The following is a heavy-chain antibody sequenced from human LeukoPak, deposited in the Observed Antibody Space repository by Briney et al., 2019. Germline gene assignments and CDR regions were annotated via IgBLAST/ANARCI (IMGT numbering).Heavy chain of an antibody. CDR3: AKDRGSSSSAYGMDV. D-gene: IGHD1-26*01. Sequence: PGGSLRLSCAASGFTFSRYGMHWVRQAPGRGLEWVSLISYDGVTKYYADTVKGRFTISRDNSKNTLYVQMNSLRAEDTAVYYCAKDRGSSSSAYGMDVWGQGTTVTVSS. J-gene: IGHJ6*02. CDR1: GFTFSRYG. CDR2: ISYDGVTK. V-gene: IGHV3-30*18.